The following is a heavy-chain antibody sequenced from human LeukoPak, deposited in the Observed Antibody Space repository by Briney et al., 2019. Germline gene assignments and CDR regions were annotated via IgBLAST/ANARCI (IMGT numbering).Heavy chain of an antibody. Sequence: GGSLRLSCAASGFTFSSYSMNWVRQAPGKGLEWVSAISGSGGSTYYADSVKGRFTISRDNSKNTLYLQMNSLRAEDTAVYYCAKVQDSGSYYNYWGQGTLVTVSS. D-gene: IGHD1-26*01. V-gene: IGHV3-23*01. CDR2: ISGSGGST. J-gene: IGHJ4*02. CDR3: AKVQDSGSYYNY. CDR1: GFTFSSYS.